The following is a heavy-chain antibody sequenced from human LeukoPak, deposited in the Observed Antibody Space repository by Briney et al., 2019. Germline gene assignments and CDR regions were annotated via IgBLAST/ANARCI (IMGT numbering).Heavy chain of an antibody. J-gene: IGHJ5*02. CDR1: GFTFSDYW. CDR3: ARVRVGSFNWFDP. CDR2: INADGSAT. D-gene: IGHD3-10*01. V-gene: IGHV3-74*01. Sequence: GFLRLSCAASGFTFSDYWMHWVREAPGKGLVWVSRINADGSATSYADSVKGRFTSFRDNAKNTLYLQMNSLRAEDTAVYYCARVRVGSFNWFDPWGQGTLVTVSS.